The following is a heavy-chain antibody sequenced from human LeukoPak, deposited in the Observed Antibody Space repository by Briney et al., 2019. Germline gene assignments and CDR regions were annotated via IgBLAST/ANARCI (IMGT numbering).Heavy chain of an antibody. D-gene: IGHD6-6*01. J-gene: IGHJ4*02. Sequence: SETLSLTCTVSGGSISSGGYYWSWIRQHPGKGLEWIGYIYYSGSTYYNPSLKSRVTISVDTSKNQFSLKLSSVTAADTAVYYCARVRRIAARPGSYYFDYWGQGTLVTVSS. CDR2: IYYSGST. CDR3: ARVRRIAARPGSYYFDY. CDR1: GGSISSGGYY. V-gene: IGHV4-31*03.